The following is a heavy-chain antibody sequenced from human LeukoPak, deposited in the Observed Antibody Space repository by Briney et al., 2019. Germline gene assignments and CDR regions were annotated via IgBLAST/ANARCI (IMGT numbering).Heavy chain of an antibody. CDR1: GFTFSTYW. D-gene: IGHD3-16*01. CDR2: MNNDGSIR. Sequence: GGSLRLSCAASGFTFSTYWMHWVRQAPGKGLVWISRMNNDGSIRDYADSVKGRFTISRDNAKNTLYLQMNSLRVEDTAVYFCARGGGLDVWGQGATVTVSS. J-gene: IGHJ6*02. V-gene: IGHV3-74*01. CDR3: ARGGGLDV.